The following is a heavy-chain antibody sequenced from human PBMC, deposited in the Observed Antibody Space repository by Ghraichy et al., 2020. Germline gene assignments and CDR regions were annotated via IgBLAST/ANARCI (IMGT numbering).Heavy chain of an antibody. J-gene: IGHJ6*02. V-gene: IGHV3-23*01. Sequence: GGSLRLSCAASGFTFSSYAMSWVRQAPGKGLEWVSAISGSGGSTYYADSVKGRFTFSRNNSKNTLYLQMNSLRAEDTAVYYCAKDRGGSGCYGVRDVWGQGTTVTVSS. CDR3: AKDRGGSGCYGVRDV. CDR2: ISGSGGST. D-gene: IGHD6-19*01. CDR1: GFTFSSYA.